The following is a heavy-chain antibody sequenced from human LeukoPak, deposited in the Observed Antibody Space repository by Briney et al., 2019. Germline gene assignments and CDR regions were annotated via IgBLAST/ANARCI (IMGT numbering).Heavy chain of an antibody. D-gene: IGHD3-10*01. CDR1: GFTFSSYS. V-gene: IGHV3-21*01. J-gene: IGHJ3*02. Sequence: PWGSLRLSCAASGFTFSSYSMNWVRQAPGKGLEWVSSFSSSSSYIYYADSVKGRFTISRDNAKNSLYLQMNSLRAEDTAVYYCARDYYGSGSPYRDAFDIWGQGTMVTVSS. CDR2: FSSSSSYI. CDR3: ARDYYGSGSPYRDAFDI.